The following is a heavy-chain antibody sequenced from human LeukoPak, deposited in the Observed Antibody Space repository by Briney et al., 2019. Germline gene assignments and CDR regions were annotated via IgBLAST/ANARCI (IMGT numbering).Heavy chain of an antibody. CDR3: GKTTTGYSSGRNPAWPVDY. D-gene: IGHD6-19*01. J-gene: IGHJ4*02. Sequence: GGSLRLACTASGFTCSSYAMYWVRQAPGKGLEWVSGIFGSGGSAHYADSVKGRFTISRDNSQNTVYLQMNSLRAEDTAVYYCGKTTTGYSSGRNPAWPVDYWGQGTLVTVSS. CDR1: GFTCSSYA. V-gene: IGHV3-23*01. CDR2: IFGSGGSA.